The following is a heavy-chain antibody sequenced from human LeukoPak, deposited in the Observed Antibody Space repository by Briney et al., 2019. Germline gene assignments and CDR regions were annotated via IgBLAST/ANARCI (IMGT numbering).Heavy chain of an antibody. CDR1: GGSISSSSYY. CDR3: AVGGGYYDFWSGYQSPFDY. CDR2: IYYSGST. V-gene: IGHV4-39*01. Sequence: SETLSLTCTVSGGSISSSSYYWGWIRQPPGKGLDGIGSIYYSGSTYYNPSLKSRVTISVDTSKNQFSLKLSSVTAADTAVYYCAVGGGYYDFWSGYQSPFDYWGQGTLVTVSS. J-gene: IGHJ4*02. D-gene: IGHD3-3*01.